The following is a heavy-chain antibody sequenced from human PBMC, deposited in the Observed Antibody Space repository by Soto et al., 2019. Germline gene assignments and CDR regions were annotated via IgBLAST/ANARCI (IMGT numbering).Heavy chain of an antibody. D-gene: IGHD3-10*01. V-gene: IGHV4-61*05. CDR1: GGSITSSRHY. J-gene: IGHJ6*02. CDR2: IYYSGST. Sequence: SETLSLTCTVSGGSITSSRHYWGWIRQPPGKGLEWIGYIYYSGSTNYNPSLKSRVTISVDTSKNQFSLKLSSVTAADTAVYYCARGDPLLWFGEKVYYGMDVWGQGTTVTVSS. CDR3: ARGDPLLWFGEKVYYGMDV.